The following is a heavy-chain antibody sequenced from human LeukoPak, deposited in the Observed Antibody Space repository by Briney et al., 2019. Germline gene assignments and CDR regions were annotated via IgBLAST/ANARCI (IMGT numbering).Heavy chain of an antibody. J-gene: IGHJ4*02. Sequence: SETLSFTCTVSGGSISSSSYYWGWIRQAPGKGLEWIGSIYYSGSTYYNPSLKSRVTISVDTSKNQFSLNLSSVTAADTAVYYCARLYYDSSGYYQICYFDYWGQGTLVTVS. CDR3: ARLYYDSSGYYQICYFDY. CDR1: GGSISSSSYY. D-gene: IGHD3-22*01. CDR2: IYYSGST. V-gene: IGHV4-39*01.